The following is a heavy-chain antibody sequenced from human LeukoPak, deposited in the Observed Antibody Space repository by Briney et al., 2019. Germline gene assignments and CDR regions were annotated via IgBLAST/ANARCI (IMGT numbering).Heavy chain of an antibody. Sequence: GGSLRLSCAASGFTLSSYVMSSARQAPGEGLEWVSTISNSGGNTFYADSVKGRFTISRDNSKNTLYLQMNSLRAEDTAVYYCAKVSTMVTFSDYWGQGTLVTVSS. CDR3: AKVSTMVTFSDY. CDR2: ISNSGGNT. CDR1: GFTLSSYV. V-gene: IGHV3-23*01. J-gene: IGHJ4*02. D-gene: IGHD5-18*01.